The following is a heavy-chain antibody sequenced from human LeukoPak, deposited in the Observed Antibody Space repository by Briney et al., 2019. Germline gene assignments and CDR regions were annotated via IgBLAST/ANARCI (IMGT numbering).Heavy chain of an antibody. J-gene: IGHJ6*02. V-gene: IGHV3-53*01. CDR3: ARDSILTGPGTYGMDV. D-gene: IGHD3-9*01. CDR1: GFTVSSNY. Sequence: GGSPRLSCAASGFTVSSNYISWVRQAPGKGLEWVSVIYSGGSTYYADSVKGRFTISRDNSKNTLYLRMNSLRAEDTAVYYCARDSILTGPGTYGMDVWGQGTTVTVSS. CDR2: IYSGGST.